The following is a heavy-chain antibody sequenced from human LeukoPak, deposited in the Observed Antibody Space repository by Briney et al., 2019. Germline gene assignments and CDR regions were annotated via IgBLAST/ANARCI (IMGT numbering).Heavy chain of an antibody. CDR2: IIPIFGTA. J-gene: IGHJ4*02. CDR3: ARSFTQLWPLDY. Sequence: ASVKVSCTASGGTFSSYAISWVRQAPGQGLEWMGGIIPIFGTANYAQKFQGRVTITADESTSTAYMELSSLRSEDTAVYYCARSFTQLWPLDYWGQGTLVTVSS. CDR1: GGTFSSYA. D-gene: IGHD5-18*01. V-gene: IGHV1-69*13.